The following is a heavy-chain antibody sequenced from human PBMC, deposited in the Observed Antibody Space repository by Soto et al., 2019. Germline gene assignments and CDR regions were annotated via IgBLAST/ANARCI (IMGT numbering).Heavy chain of an antibody. D-gene: IGHD2-2*03. CDR2: ISSSGSTI. CDR3: ARDGHCSGTSCY. CDR1: WFTLSRYS. V-gene: IGHV3-48*01. J-gene: IGHJ4*02. Sequence: GGALRPSCAAPWFTLSRYSMKLGRQAPGKGLEWVSYISSSGSTIYYPDSVKGRFTISRDNAKNSLYLQMNSLRVEDTAVYYCARDGHCSGTSCYWGQGTLVTVSS.